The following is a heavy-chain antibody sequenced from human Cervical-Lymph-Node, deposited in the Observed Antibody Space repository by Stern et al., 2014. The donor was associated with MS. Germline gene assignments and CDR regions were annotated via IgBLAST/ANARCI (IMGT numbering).Heavy chain of an antibody. CDR1: GGSISSGGYY. CDR3: AREGGIAVAADY. Sequence: QVQLQESGPGLVKPSQTLSLTCTVSGGSISSGGYYWSWIRPHPGKGLEWSGYIYYSGSTYYNPSLKSRVTISVDTSKNQFSLKLSSVTAADTAVYYCAREGGIAVAADYWGQGTLVTVSS. D-gene: IGHD6-19*01. CDR2: IYYSGST. V-gene: IGHV4-31*03. J-gene: IGHJ4*02.